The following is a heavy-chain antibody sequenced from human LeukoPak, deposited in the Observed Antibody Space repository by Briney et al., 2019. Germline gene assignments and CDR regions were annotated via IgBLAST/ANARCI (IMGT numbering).Heavy chain of an antibody. CDR1: GFTFSNAW. D-gene: IGHD2-15*01. V-gene: IGHV3-23*01. J-gene: IGHJ4*02. CDR2: ISGSGGST. Sequence: GGSLRLSCAAPGFTFSNAWMSWVRQAPGKGLEWVSAISGSGGSTYYADSVKGRFTISRDNSKNTLYLQMNSLRAEDTAVYYCAKDLGYCSGGSCYYFDYWGQGTLVTVSS. CDR3: AKDLGYCSGGSCYYFDY.